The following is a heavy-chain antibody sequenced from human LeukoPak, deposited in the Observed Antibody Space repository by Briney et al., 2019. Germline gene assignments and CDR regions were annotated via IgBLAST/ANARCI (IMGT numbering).Heavy chain of an antibody. CDR1: GFTFDDYA. D-gene: IGHD2-2*01. J-gene: IGHJ3*02. CDR2: ISGDGGST. Sequence: PGGSLRLSCAASGFTFDDYAIHWVSQAPGKGLEWVSPISGDGGSTYYPDAVRGRFTISRDNSKDSLYPLMYPPRTGGTTSLLCAKDIEYCSTTSCSLFDDAFDIWGQGTMVTVSS. CDR3: AKDIEYCSTTSCSLFDDAFDI. V-gene: IGHV3-43*02.